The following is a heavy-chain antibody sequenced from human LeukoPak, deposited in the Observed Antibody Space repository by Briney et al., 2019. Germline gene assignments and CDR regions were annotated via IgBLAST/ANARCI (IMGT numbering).Heavy chain of an antibody. V-gene: IGHV3-21*01. Sequence: GGSLRLSCAASGFTFSSYSMNWVRQAPGKGLEWVSSISSSSSYIYYADSVKGRLTISRDNAKNSLYLQMNSLRAEDTAVYYCASTIWPTATDYWGQGTLVTVSS. CDR2: ISSSSSYI. CDR1: GFTFSSYS. D-gene: IGHD4-11*01. CDR3: ASTIWPTATDY. J-gene: IGHJ4*02.